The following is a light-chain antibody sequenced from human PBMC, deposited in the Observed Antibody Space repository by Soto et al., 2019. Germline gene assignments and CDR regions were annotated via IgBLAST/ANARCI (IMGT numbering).Light chain of an antibody. CDR2: LGS. J-gene: IGKJ1*01. CDR1: QSLLHTNGINY. Sequence: VVVTQSPLSLPVTPGEPASMSCRASQSLLHTNGINYLHWYLQKPGQSPQLLIYLGSHRASGVPDRFSGSGSGTEYTLRISRVEAEDVGIYYCMQALQKPSTFGQGTKV. CDR3: MQALQKPST. V-gene: IGKV2-28*01.